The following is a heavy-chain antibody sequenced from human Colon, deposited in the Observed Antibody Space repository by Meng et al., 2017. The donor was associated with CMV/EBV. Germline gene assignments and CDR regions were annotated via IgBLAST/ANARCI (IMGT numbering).Heavy chain of an antibody. J-gene: IGHJ4*02. D-gene: IGHD3-10*01. Sequence: SCAASDFSVSSNYMSWVRQAPGKGLEWVSVIYSGGTTHYADSVKGRFTISRDNSKNTLYLQMNSLRAEDTAVYYCARLPGSGKDYWGQGTLVTVSS. CDR1: DFSVSSNY. V-gene: IGHV3-53*01. CDR3: ARLPGSGKDY. CDR2: IYSGGTT.